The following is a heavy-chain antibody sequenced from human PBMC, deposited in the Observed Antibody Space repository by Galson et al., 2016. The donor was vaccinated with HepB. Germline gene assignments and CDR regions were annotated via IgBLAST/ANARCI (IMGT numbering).Heavy chain of an antibody. V-gene: IGHV4-34*01. CDR1: GGSFSNYY. Sequence: SETLSLTCAVYGGSFSNYYWSWIRQPPGKGLEWIGQIHHSGSTNYNPSLKSRVTISVETSKNQFSLKLTSVTAADTAVYYCARGPTYYFGTSGYYFHAPPLFDYGGQGALVTVSA. D-gene: IGHD3-22*01. J-gene: IGHJ4*02. CDR2: IHHSGST. CDR3: ARGPTYYFGTSGYYFHAPPLFDY.